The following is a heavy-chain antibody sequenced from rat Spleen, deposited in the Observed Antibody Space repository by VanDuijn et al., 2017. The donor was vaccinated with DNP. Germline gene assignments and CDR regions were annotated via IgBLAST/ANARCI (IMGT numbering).Heavy chain of an antibody. Sequence: EVQLVESGGGLVQPGRSLKLSCAASGFTFSNYGMAWVRQAPTKGLEWVASITNSGGSTYYRDSVKGRFTISRDNAKNTQYLQMDSLRSEDTATYYCATHGSWAYWGQGTLVTVSS. J-gene: IGHJ3*01. CDR1: GFTFSNYG. CDR2: ITNSGGST. V-gene: IGHV5S13*01. CDR3: ATHGSWAY. D-gene: IGHD5-1*01.